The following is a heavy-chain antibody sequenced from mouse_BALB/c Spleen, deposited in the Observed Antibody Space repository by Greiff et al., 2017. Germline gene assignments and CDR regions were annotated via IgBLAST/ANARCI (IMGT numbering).Heavy chain of an antibody. J-gene: IGHJ3*01. CDR2: ISSGSSTI. V-gene: IGHV5-17*02. CDR3: ARAIYDGYYATY. D-gene: IGHD2-3*01. CDR1: GFTFSSFG. Sequence: EVKLVESGGGLVQPGGSRKLSCAASGFTFSSFGMHWVRQAPEKGLEWVAYISSGSSTIYYADTVKGRFTISRDNPKNTLFLQMTSLRSEDTAMYYCARAIYDGYYATYWGQGTLVTVSA.